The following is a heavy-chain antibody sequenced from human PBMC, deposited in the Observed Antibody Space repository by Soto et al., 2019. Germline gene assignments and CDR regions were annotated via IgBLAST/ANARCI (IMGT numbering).Heavy chain of an antibody. V-gene: IGHV1-58*01. CDR1: GFTFTSSA. CDR3: AADKAAAGAFDI. Sequence: SVKVSCKASGFTFTSSAVQWVRQARGQRLEWIGWIVVGSGNTNYAQKFQERVTITRDMSTSTAYMELSSLRSEDTAVYYCAADKAAAGAFDIWGQGTMVTVSS. D-gene: IGHD6-13*01. CDR2: IVVGSGNT. J-gene: IGHJ3*02.